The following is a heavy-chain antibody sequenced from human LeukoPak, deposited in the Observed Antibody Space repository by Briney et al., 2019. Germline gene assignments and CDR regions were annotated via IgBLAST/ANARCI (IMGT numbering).Heavy chain of an antibody. CDR2: IYYSGST. V-gene: IGHV4-59*01. J-gene: IGHJ4*02. D-gene: IGHD2-15*01. Sequence: PSETLPLTCTVSGGSISPYYWSWIRHPPGKGLEWIGYIYYSGSTNYNPSLKSRVTISVDTSKNQFSLKLSSVTAADTAVYYCARDCRGASCYDYWGQGTLVTVSS. CDR3: ARDCRGASCYDY. CDR1: GGSISPYY.